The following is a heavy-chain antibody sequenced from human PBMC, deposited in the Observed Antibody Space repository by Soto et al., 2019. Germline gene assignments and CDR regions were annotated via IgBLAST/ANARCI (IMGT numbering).Heavy chain of an antibody. CDR2: ISGSGVST. D-gene: IGHD3-10*01. CDR3: TKNSGSYQIAY. Sequence: EEQLLESGGGLVQPGGSLRLSCEASRFTFSSYAMSWVRQAPGKGLEWVSVISGSGVSTYYADSVKGRFTISRDNSKNTLYLQMNSLGAEDTAVYYCTKNSGSYQIAYWGQGTLVTVSS. V-gene: IGHV3-23*01. J-gene: IGHJ4*02. CDR1: RFTFSSYA.